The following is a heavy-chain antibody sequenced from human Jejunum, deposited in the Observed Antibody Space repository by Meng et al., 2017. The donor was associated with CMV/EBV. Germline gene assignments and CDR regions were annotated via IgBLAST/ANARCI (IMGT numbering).Heavy chain of an antibody. CDR2: LNPYTGDT. J-gene: IGHJ4*02. CDR1: EYTFTDYY. CDR3: AKDAGSFLDYYLDY. V-gene: IGHV1-2*02. Sequence: EYTFTDYYVHWVRQAPGQGLEWMGYLNPYTGDTNYAQKFQGRVTMTRDTSSNTAYMELTRLRSDDTALYYCAKDAGSFLDYYLDYWGQGTLVTVSS. D-gene: IGHD1-26*01.